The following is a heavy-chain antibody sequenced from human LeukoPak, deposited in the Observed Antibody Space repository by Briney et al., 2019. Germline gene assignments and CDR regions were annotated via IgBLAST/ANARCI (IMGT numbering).Heavy chain of an antibody. D-gene: IGHD1-1*01. CDR3: ASWMPRSDY. CDR1: GFTFSSYA. CDR2: ISSNGGST. J-gene: IGHJ4*02. Sequence: PGGSLRLSCAASGFTFSSYAMHWVRQAPGKGLEYVSAISSNGGSTYYANSVKGRFTISRDNSKNTLYLQMGSLRAEDMAVYYCASWMPRSDYWGQGTLVTVSS. V-gene: IGHV3-64*01.